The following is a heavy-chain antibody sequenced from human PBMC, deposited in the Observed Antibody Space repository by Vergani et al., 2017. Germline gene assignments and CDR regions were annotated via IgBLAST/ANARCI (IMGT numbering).Heavy chain of an antibody. CDR2: ISWNSGSI. Sequence: EVQLLESGGGLAQPGGSLRLSCAAFGSPFRNYAMPGAGQAPGKGLEWVAGISWNSGSIGYADSVKGRFTISRDNAKNSLYLQMNSLRAEDTALYYCAKDHYDFWSGYPNLSPFDLWGRGTLVTVSS. CDR1: GSPFRNYA. D-gene: IGHD3-3*01. J-gene: IGHJ2*01. V-gene: IGHV3-9*01. CDR3: AKDHYDFWSGYPNLSPFDL.